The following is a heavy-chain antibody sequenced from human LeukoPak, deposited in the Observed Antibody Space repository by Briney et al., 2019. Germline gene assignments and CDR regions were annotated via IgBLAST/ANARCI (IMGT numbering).Heavy chain of an antibody. D-gene: IGHD1-26*01. CDR1: GGSISSYY. V-gene: IGHV4-4*07. Sequence: SETLSLTCTVSGGSISSYYWSWIRQPAGKGLEWMGRIYTSGSTNYNPSLKSRVTMSVDTSKNQFSLKLSSVTAADTAVYYCARLGVGAPYYYYGMDVWGQGTTVTVSS. J-gene: IGHJ6*02. CDR2: IYTSGST. CDR3: ARLGVGAPYYYYGMDV.